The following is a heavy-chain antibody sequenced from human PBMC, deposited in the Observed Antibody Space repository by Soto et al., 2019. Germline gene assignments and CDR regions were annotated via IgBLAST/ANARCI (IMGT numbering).Heavy chain of an antibody. D-gene: IGHD2-8*01. J-gene: IGHJ4*02. V-gene: IGHV1-18*01. CDR3: ARKDCTNGVCYTNY. CDR2: ISAYNGNT. CDR1: RGTFSSYA. Sequence: VKVSSKASRGTFSSYAISWVRQALGQGLEWMGGISAYNGNTNDAQKRQGRVTMTADTSTSTAYMELRRLRSDDTAVYYCARKDCTNGVCYTNYWGQGTLVTVSS.